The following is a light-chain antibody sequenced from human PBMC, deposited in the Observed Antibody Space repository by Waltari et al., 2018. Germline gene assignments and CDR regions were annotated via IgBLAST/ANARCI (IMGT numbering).Light chain of an antibody. CDR2: GAS. V-gene: IGKV3-15*01. J-gene: IGKJ1*01. CDR3: QQYYRWWT. CDR1: PSISSD. Sequence: EIVMTQSPATLSVSPGERATLSCRASPSISSDLAWYHQKPGQAPRLLIYGASTRATGIPDRFSGSGSGTEFTLTISSLQSEDFAVYYCQQYYRWWTFGLGTKVERK.